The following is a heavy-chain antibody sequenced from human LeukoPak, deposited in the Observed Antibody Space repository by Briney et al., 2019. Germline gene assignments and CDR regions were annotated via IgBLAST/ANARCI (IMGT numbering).Heavy chain of an antibody. D-gene: IGHD4-11*01. CDR1: GYSISSGYY. Sequence: SETLSLTCTVSGYSISSGYYWGWIRQPPGKGLEWIGSIYQSGNTYYNPSLKSRVIISMDTSKNQFSLKLSSVTAADTAVYYWARGYDYRGYFFYYYMDFWGKGTTVTVSS. CDR2: IYQSGNT. V-gene: IGHV4-38-2*02. J-gene: IGHJ6*03. CDR3: ARGYDYRGYFFYYYMDF.